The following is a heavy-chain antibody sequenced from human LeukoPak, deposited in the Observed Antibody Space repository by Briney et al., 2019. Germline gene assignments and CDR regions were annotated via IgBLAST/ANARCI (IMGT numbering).Heavy chain of an antibody. CDR2: INPSGGST. V-gene: IGHV1-46*01. CDR1: GYTFTSYY. J-gene: IGHJ4*02. CDR3: ATGVAAAGHDY. D-gene: IGHD6-13*01. Sequence: ASVKVSCKASGYTFTSYYMHWVRQAPGQGLEWMGIINPSGGSTSYAQKFQGRVTMTEDTSTDTAYMELSSLRSEDTAVYYCATGVAAAGHDYWGQGTLVTVSS.